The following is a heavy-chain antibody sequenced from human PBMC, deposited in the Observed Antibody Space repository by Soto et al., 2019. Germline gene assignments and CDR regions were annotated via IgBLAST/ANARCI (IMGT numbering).Heavy chain of an antibody. CDR2: IYYSGST. CDR3: ARRGYYYGSGKMYYYGMDV. Sequence: SATLSLTVRVSGGSINSASYYWVLIRQPPGKGLEWIGSIYYSGSTYYNPSRKIRVTISVDTSKNQFSPKLSSVTAADTAVYYCARRGYYYGSGKMYYYGMDVWGQGTTVTVSS. J-gene: IGHJ6*02. V-gene: IGHV4-39*01. CDR1: GGSINSASYY. D-gene: IGHD3-10*01.